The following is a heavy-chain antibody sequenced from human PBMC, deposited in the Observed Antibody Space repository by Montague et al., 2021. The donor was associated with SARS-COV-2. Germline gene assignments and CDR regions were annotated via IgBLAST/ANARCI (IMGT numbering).Heavy chain of an antibody. D-gene: IGHD3-10*01. J-gene: IGHJ5*02. V-gene: IGHV4-34*01. CDR3: ARDRPVDRARRTGAWIGP. Sequence: SETLSLTCAVYGGTFSAHSWSWVRQSPGKGLEWIGEINHRGSTTYMSSLKSRVTMSVDTSKNQFSLKLSSVTAADTAVYYCARDRPVDRARRTGAWIGPWGQGTLVTVSA. CDR2: INHRGST. CDR1: GGTFSAHS.